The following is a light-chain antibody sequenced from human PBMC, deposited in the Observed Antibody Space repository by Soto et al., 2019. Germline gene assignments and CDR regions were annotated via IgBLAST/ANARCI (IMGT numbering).Light chain of an antibody. CDR3: QQYYNWRYT. V-gene: IGKV3-15*01. CDR1: QSVSSS. Sequence: IVITQSPAALSVSPGGRATLSFSASQSVSSSLVRYQQNPGQAPRPLIYGASTRATGIPVRFSGSGSGTEFTLTISSLQSEDFAVYYCQQYYNWRYTFGQGTKVDIK. CDR2: GAS. J-gene: IGKJ2*01.